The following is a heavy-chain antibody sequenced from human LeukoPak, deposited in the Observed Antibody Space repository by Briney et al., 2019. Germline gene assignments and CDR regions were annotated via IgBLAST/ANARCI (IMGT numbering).Heavy chain of an antibody. CDR3: AGESLITMIVVDN. Sequence: SETLSLTCAVYGGSFSGYYWSWIRQPPGKGLEWIGEINHSGSTNYNPSLKSRVTISVDTSKNQFSLKLSSVTAADTAVYYCAGESLITMIVVDNWGQGTLVTVSS. D-gene: IGHD3-22*01. V-gene: IGHV4-34*01. J-gene: IGHJ4*02. CDR2: INHSGST. CDR1: GGSFSGYY.